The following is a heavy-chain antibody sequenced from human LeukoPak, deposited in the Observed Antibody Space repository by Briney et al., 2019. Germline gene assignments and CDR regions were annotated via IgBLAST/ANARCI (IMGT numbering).Heavy chain of an antibody. D-gene: IGHD1-26*01. CDR2: ISYDGSNK. V-gene: IGHV3-30*19. CDR1: GFTFSSYG. J-gene: IGHJ4*02. Sequence: GGSLRLSCAASGFTFSSYGMHWVRQAPGKGLEWVAVISYDGSNKYYADSVKGRFTISRDNSKNTLYLQMNSLRAEDTAVYYCARGEWELLVVDYWGQGTLVTVSS. CDR3: ARGEWELLVVDY.